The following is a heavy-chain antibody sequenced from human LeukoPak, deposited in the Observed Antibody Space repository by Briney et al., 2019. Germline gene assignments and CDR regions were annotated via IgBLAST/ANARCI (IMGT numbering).Heavy chain of an antibody. CDR3: ARERSTFNYNKDDGRAYIMDY. V-gene: IGHV3-7*01. D-gene: IGHD3-16*01. CDR2: IKEDGSVK. J-gene: IGHJ4*02. Sequence: GGSLRLSCVASGFTFTKHWMSWVRQAPGKGLEWVANIKEDGSVKNYMDSVKGRFTISRDNAKNSVSLQLNNLRAEDTALYYCARERSTFNYNKDDGRAYIMDYWGQGTLVTVSS. CDR1: GFTFTKHW.